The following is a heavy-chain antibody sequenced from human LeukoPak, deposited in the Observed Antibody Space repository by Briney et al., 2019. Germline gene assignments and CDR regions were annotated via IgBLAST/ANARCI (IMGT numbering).Heavy chain of an antibody. J-gene: IGHJ4*02. D-gene: IGHD3-22*01. CDR2: ISSSGNTK. CDR3: ANSYYYDSSCLS. V-gene: IGHV3-11*04. CDR1: GFTFSDYY. Sequence: GGSLRLSCAASGFTFSDYYMSWIRQAPGKGLEWVSYISSSGNTKNYADSVKGRFTISRDNAKNSLYLQMNSLRAEDTAVYYCANSYYYDSSCLSWGQGTLVTVSS.